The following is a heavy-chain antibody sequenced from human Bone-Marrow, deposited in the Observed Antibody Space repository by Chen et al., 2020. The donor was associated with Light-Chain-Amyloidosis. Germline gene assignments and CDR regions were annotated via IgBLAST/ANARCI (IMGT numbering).Heavy chain of an antibody. D-gene: IGHD2-8*02. CDR1: GFTFSTYA. CDR3: ARDYPSFLSWTGQPTPYCMDV. V-gene: IGHV3-30-3*01. Sequence: QVQLVESGGGVVQPGRSTRLSCAASGFTFSTYAMHWVRQTPGKGLEWVAVISYDGNNKYYTDSVKGRFTFSRDNSKNTVSLQMDSLKAEDTALYFCARDYPSFLSWTGQPTPYCMDVWGQGTTVTVSS. CDR2: ISYDGNNK. J-gene: IGHJ6*02.